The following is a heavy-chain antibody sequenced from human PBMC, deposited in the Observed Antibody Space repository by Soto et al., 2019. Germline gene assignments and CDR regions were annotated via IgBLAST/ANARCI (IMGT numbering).Heavy chain of an antibody. CDR2: ISAYNGNT. J-gene: IGHJ4*02. Sequence: QVQLVQSGAEVKKPGASVKVSCKASGYTFTSYGISWVRQAPGQGLEWMGWISAYNGNTNYAQKLQGRVTMTTDTTTSTAHMELRDVRSNHTAVSYRASDSRGLYSYRRQGTRLTVST. CDR1: GYTFTSYG. D-gene: IGHD3-10*01. V-gene: IGHV1-18*01. CDR3: ASDSRGLYSY.